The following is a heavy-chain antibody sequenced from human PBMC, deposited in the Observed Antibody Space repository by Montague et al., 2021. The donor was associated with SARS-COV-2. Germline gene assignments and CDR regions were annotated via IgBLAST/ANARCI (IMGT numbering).Heavy chain of an antibody. D-gene: IGHD6-25*01. CDR2: IYTSGGT. CDR1: IGSISSGSYY. Sequence: TLSLTCTVSIGSISSGSYYWSWIRQPAGKGLEWIGRIYTSGGTNYNPSLKSRVTISVDASKNQFSLKLGSVTAADTAVYYCARDGYSSGWNGLHWFDPWGQGTLVTVSS. V-gene: IGHV4-61*02. CDR3: ARDGYSSGWNGLHWFDP. J-gene: IGHJ5*02.